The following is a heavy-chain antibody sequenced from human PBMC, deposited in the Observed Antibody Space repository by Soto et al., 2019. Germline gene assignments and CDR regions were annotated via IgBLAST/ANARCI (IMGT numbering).Heavy chain of an antibody. D-gene: IGHD2-8*01. Sequence: QVQLVQSGAEVKKPGASVKVSCKASGYTFTSYAMHWVRQAPGQRLEWMGWINAGNGNTKYSQKFQGRVTITRDTSASTAYMERSSLRSEDTAVYYCARDGVGYYYMDVWGKGTTVTVSS. V-gene: IGHV1-3*01. CDR1: GYTFTSYA. CDR3: ARDGVGYYYMDV. J-gene: IGHJ6*03. CDR2: INAGNGNT.